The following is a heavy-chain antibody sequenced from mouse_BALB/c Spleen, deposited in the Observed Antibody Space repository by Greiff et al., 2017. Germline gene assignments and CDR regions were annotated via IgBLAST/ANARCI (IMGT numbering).Heavy chain of an antibody. J-gene: IGHJ4*01. D-gene: IGHD2-1*01. V-gene: IGHV1-67*01. CDR2: ISTYYGNT. CDR3: ARGGGNPYAMDY. Sequence: QVQLQQSGPELVRPGVSVKISCKGSSYTFTDYAMHWVKQSHAKSLEWIGVISTYYGNTNYNQKFKGKATMTVDKSSSTAYMELARLTSEDSAVYYCARGGGNPYAMDYWGQGTSVTVSS. CDR1: SYTFTDYA.